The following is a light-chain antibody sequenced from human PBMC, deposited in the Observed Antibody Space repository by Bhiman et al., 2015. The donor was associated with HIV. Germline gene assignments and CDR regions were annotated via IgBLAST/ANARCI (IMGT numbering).Light chain of an antibody. CDR3: QAWDSSTVHVV. V-gene: IGLV3-1*01. CDR2: QDS. J-gene: IGLJ2*01. CDR1: KLGDKY. Sequence: SYELTQPPSVSVSPGQTASITCSGDKLGDKYACWYQQKPGQSPVLVIYQDSKRPSGIPERFSGSNSGNTATLTISGTQAMDEADYYCQAWDSSTVHVVFGGGTKLTRP.